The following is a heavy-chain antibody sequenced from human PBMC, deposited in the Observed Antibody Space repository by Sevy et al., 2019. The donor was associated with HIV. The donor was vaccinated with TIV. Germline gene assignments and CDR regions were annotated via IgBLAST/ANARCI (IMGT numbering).Heavy chain of an antibody. CDR2: ISFDGSHK. V-gene: IGHV3-30*03. CDR1: AFTFSTYG. Sequence: GGSLRLSCVASAFTFSTYGMHWVRQAPGKGLEWVSVISFDGSHKYYAASVKGRCTVSRDNSKNTLKLQMNSLRAEDTVVYYCARDLRPHLLYSDFWSGYSGMDVWGQGTTVTVSS. D-gene: IGHD3-3*01. CDR3: ARDLRPHLLYSDFWSGYSGMDV. J-gene: IGHJ6*02.